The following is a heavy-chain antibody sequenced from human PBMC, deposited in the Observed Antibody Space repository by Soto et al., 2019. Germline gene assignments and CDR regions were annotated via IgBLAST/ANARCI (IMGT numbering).Heavy chain of an antibody. CDR3: ASQTSGYYYYGMDV. CDR2: ISSSSTYI. Sequence: EVQLVESGGGLVKPGGSLRLSCAASGFTSSSYSMDWVRQAQGKGLEWVSSISSSSTYIHYADSVKGRFTISRDNAKNSLYLQMNSLSAEDTAVYYCASQTSGYYYYGMDVWGQGTTVTVSS. J-gene: IGHJ6*02. CDR1: GFTSSSYS. V-gene: IGHV3-21*01.